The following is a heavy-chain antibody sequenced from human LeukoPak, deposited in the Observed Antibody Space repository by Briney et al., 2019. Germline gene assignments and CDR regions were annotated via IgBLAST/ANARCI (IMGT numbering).Heavy chain of an antibody. V-gene: IGHV3-66*01. CDR2: IYSAGHA. CDR1: GFSVSSNY. CDR3: ARGVGERYFDY. Sequence: GGSLRLSCAASGFSVSSNYMTWVRQAPGKGLEWVSVIYSAGHAYYADSVNGRFTISRDNSKNTLYFQMNSLTDEDTAVYYCARGVGERYFDYWGQGTLVTVSS. J-gene: IGHJ4*02. D-gene: IGHD3-10*01.